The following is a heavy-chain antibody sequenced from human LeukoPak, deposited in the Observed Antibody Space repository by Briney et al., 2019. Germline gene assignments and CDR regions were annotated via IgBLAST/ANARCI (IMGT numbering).Heavy chain of an antibody. CDR2: FDPEDGET. CDR1: GYTLTELS. Sequence: ASVKVSCKVSGYTLTELSMHWVRQAPGKGLEWMGGFDPEDGETIYAQKFQGRVTMTEDTSTDTAYMELSSLRSEDTAVYYCATDSGSYREMGAFDIWGQGTMVTVSS. CDR3: ATDSGSYREMGAFDI. D-gene: IGHD1-26*01. V-gene: IGHV1-24*01. J-gene: IGHJ3*02.